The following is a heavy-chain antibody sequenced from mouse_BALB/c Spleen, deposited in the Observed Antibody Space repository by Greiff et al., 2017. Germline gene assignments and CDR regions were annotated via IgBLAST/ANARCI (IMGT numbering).Heavy chain of an antibody. D-gene: IGHD2-1*01. V-gene: IGHV1-12*01. Sequence: QVQLQQSGAELVKPGASVKMSCKASGYTFTSYNMHWVKQTPGQGLEWIGAIYPGNGDTSYNQKFKGKATLTADKSTSTAYMQLSSLTSEDSAVYSCAKGGLYYGNRGVFDDWGQGTTLTVSS. CDR2: IYPGNGDT. CDR3: AKGGLYYGNRGVFDD. J-gene: IGHJ2*01. CDR1: GYTFTSYN.